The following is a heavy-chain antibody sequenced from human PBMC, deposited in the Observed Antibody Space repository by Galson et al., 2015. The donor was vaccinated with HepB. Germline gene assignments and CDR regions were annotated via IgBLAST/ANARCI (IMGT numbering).Heavy chain of an antibody. V-gene: IGHV4-31*03. CDR2: IYYSGST. CDR1: GGSISSGGYY. D-gene: IGHD3-3*01. CDR3: ASLRITIFGGVMD. Sequence: TLSLTCTVSGGSISSGGYYGSWIRQHPGEGLEWIGHIYYSGSTYYNPSLKSRVTIAVDTSKNQFSLKLSSVTAADTAVYYCASLRITIFGGVMDWGQGTLVTVSS. J-gene: IGHJ4*02.